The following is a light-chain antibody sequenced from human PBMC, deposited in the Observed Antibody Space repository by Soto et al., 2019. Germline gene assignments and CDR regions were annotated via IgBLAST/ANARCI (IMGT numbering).Light chain of an antibody. CDR3: SSYTSSSTLLYV. CDR2: DVS. CDR1: SSDVGGYNY. Sequence: QPVLTQPASVSGSPGQSITISCTGTSSDVGGYNYVYWYQQHPGKAPKLMIYDVSNRPSGVSNRFSGSKSGNTASLTISGLQAEDEADYYCSSYTSSSTLLYVFGTGTKLTVL. J-gene: IGLJ1*01. V-gene: IGLV2-14*01.